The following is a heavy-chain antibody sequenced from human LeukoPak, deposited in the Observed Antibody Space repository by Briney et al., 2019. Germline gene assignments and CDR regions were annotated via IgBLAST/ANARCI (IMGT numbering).Heavy chain of an antibody. CDR2: IYSGGST. J-gene: IGHJ4*02. V-gene: IGHV3-53*01. D-gene: IGHD3-10*01. CDR3: ASPSVGSGSYGY. Sequence: GGSLRLSCAASGFTVSSNYMSWVRQAPGKGLEWVSVIYSGGSTYYADSVKGRFTISRDNSKNTLYLQMNSLRAEDTAVYYCASPSVGSGSYGYWGQGTLVIVSS. CDR1: GFTVSSNY.